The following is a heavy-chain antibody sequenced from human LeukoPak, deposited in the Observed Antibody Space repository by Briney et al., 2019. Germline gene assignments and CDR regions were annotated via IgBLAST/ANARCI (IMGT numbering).Heavy chain of an antibody. Sequence: GRSLRLSCAASGFPFSSYGMHWVRQAPGKGLEWVAVIWHDGSNKYYADSVKGRFTISRDNSKNTLYLQMNSLRPEDTAVYYCAKDSYYGSGSYFYFDYWGQGTLVTVSS. D-gene: IGHD3-10*01. CDR3: AKDSYYGSGSYFYFDY. J-gene: IGHJ4*02. V-gene: IGHV3-33*06. CDR1: GFPFSSYG. CDR2: IWHDGSNK.